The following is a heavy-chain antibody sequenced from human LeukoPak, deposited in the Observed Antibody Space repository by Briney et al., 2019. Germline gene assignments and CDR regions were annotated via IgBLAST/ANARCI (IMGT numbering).Heavy chain of an antibody. J-gene: IGHJ4*02. Sequence: SVNVSCKASGGTFSSYAISWVRQAPGQGLEWMGWIIPIFGTANYAQKFQGRVTITTDESTSTAYMELSSLRSEDTAVYYCARARSLAGTAMVTFDYWGQGTLVTVSS. V-gene: IGHV1-69*05. CDR1: GGTFSSYA. CDR2: IIPIFGTA. CDR3: ARARSLAGTAMVTFDY. D-gene: IGHD5-18*01.